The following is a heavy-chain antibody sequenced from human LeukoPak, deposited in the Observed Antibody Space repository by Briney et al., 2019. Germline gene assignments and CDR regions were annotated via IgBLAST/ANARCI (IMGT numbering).Heavy chain of an antibody. V-gene: IGHV4-61*01. D-gene: IGHD1-1*01. Sequence: SETLSLTCTVSGGSISSGYYWSWIRQPPGKGLEWIGYIYYSGSTNYNPSLKSRVSILVDTSKNQFSLKLSSVTAADTAVYYCARDQLGGSPPRNWGQGTLVTVSS. J-gene: IGHJ4*02. CDR2: IYYSGST. CDR3: ARDQLGGSPPRN. CDR1: GGSISSGYY.